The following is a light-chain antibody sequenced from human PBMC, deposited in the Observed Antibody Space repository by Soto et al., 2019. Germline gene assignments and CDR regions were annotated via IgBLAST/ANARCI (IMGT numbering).Light chain of an antibody. V-gene: IGLV2-23*01. Sequence: QSVLTQPASVSGSPEQSITISCTGTSSDVGAYNLVSWYQQHPGKAPRLIIYEGSKRPSGISHRFSGSKSDNTASLTISGLRAEDEAHYHCYSYAGSRTFVFGGGTQLTVL. CDR1: SSDVGAYNL. CDR3: YSYAGSRTFV. CDR2: EGS. J-gene: IGLJ7*01.